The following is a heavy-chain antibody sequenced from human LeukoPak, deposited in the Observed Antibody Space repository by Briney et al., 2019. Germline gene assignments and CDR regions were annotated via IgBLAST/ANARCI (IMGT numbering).Heavy chain of an antibody. CDR2: IYYSGTT. D-gene: IGHD1-26*01. CDR3: ARYIVSYPHDAFDI. J-gene: IGHJ3*02. CDR1: GGSISNYY. Sequence: SETLSLTCTVSGGSISNYYWNWIRQPPGKGLELIGYIYYSGTTSYNPSLKSRVTISVDTSKKQFSLKLSSVTAADTAFYYCARYIVSYPHDAFDIWGQGTMVTVSS. V-gene: IGHV4-59*01.